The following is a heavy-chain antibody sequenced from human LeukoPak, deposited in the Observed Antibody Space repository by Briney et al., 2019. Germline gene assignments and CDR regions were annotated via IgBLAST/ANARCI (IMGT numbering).Heavy chain of an antibody. CDR2: ISYDGSNK. CDR3: FRGGANTPFDY. CDR1: GFTFSSYG. Sequence: GRSLRLSCAASGFTFSSYGMHWVRQAPGKGLEWVAVISYDGSNKYYADSVKGRFTISRDNSKNTLYLQMNSLRAEDTAVYYCFRGGANTPFDYWGQGTLVTVSS. V-gene: IGHV3-30*03. D-gene: IGHD2-15*01. J-gene: IGHJ4*02.